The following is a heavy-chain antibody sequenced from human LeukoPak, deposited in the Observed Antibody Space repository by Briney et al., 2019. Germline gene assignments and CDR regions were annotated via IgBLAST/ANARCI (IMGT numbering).Heavy chain of an antibody. D-gene: IGHD3-22*01. J-gene: IGHJ4*02. CDR1: GFTVNTHY. V-gene: IGHV3-53*05. CDR3: AGTSSLYDSSAYFAY. Sequence: GGSLRLSCVASGFTVNTHYMNWVSQAPGRGLEWVSVIYAGGRTYYADSVKGRFTISRDDSENTLYLQMNSLRDEDTAVYYCAGTSSLYDSSAYFAYWGQGTLVTVSS. CDR2: IYAGGRT.